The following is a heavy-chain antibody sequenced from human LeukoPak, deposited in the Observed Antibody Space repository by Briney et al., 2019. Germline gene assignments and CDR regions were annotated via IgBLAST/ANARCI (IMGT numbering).Heavy chain of an antibody. J-gene: IGHJ4*02. V-gene: IGHV1-69*13. CDR2: IIPIFGTA. Sequence: SVNVSFTASGGTFSSYAISWVRQAPGQGLEWMGGIIPIFGTANYAQKFQGRVTITADESTSTAYMELSSLRSEDTAVYYCARGRFWSGYYPTFDYWGQGTLVTVSS. CDR3: ARGRFWSGYYPTFDY. CDR1: GGTFSSYA. D-gene: IGHD3-3*01.